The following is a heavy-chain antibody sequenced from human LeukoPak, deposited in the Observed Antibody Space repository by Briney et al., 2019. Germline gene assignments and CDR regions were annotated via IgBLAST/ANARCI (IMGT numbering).Heavy chain of an antibody. D-gene: IGHD2-8*01. CDR1: GGSISGGDYY. J-gene: IGHJ4*01. CDR2: IYYSGST. V-gene: IGHV4-30-4*08. CDR3: AKFIPLMQKNGYFDY. Sequence: SQTLSLTCTVSGGSISGGDYYWGWIRQPPGKGLECIGYIYYSGSTYYNPSLKSRVTISVDTSKNQFSLKLSSVTAADTAVYYCAKFIPLMQKNGYFDYWGHGTLVTASP.